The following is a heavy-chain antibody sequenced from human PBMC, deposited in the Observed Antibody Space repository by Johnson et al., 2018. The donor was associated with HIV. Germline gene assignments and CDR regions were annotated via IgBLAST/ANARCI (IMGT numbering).Heavy chain of an antibody. CDR2: ISYDGKNE. V-gene: IGHV3-30*04. D-gene: IGHD3-16*02. J-gene: IGHJ3*02. CDR3: ARLPSGYSRYEFNI. CDR1: GFTFSSYP. Sequence: QVQLVESGGGVVQPGRSLRLSCAASGFTFSSYPMHWVRQAPGKGLEWMAFISYDGKNEYYADSVRGRFTISRDNSKNTLYVQMNSLRAEDTAVYFCARLPSGYSRYEFNIWGQGTMVTVSS.